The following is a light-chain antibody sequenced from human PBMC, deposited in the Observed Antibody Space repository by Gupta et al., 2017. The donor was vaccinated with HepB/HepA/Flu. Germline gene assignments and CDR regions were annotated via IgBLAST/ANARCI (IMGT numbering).Light chain of an antibody. V-gene: IGLV1-44*01. CDR1: SSNVGNNV. CDR3: ATWDFTLRGAV. J-gene: IGLJ2*01. CDR2: SND. Sequence: QSVLTQPPSVSGTPGQKVAISCSGSSSNVGNNVVNWYQQVPGTSPKLLIYSNDQRPSGVPGRFSGSKSGTSASLAISGLQSEDEAVYYCATWDFTLRGAVIGGGTSLTV.